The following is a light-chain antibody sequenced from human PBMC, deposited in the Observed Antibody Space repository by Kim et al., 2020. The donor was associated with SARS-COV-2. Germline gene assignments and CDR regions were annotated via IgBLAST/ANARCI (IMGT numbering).Light chain of an antibody. CDR3: SSYTSSSVV. CDR1: SSDVGSYNR. CDR2: EVS. Sequence: QSALTQPPSVSGSPGQSVTISCTGTSSDVGSYNRVSWYQQPPGTAPKLMIYEVSNRPSGVLDRFSGSKSGNTASLTISGLQAEDEADYYCSSYTSSSVVFGGGTKLTVL. J-gene: IGLJ2*01. V-gene: IGLV2-18*02.